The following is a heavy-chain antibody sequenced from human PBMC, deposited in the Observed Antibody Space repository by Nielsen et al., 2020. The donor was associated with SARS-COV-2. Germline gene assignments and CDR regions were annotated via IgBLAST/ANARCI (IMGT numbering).Heavy chain of an antibody. CDR2: MYNRGST. Sequence: SETLSLTCTVSGGSISSYYWSWIRQPPGKGLEWIGCMYNRGSTYYNPSLKSRVTISVDTSKNQFSLNLTSVTAADTAVYYCARWFDPWGQGALVTVSS. V-gene: IGHV4-59*06. J-gene: IGHJ5*02. CDR1: GGSISSYY. CDR3: ARWFDP.